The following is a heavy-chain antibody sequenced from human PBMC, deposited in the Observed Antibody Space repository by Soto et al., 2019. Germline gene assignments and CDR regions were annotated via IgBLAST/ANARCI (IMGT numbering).Heavy chain of an antibody. CDR3: AIRYYYDSSGYYLY. Sequence: EVQLLESGGGLVQPGGSLRLSCAASGFTFSSYAMSWVRQAPGNGLEWVSAISGSGGSTYYADSVKGRFTISRDNSKNTLYLQMTSLRAEDTAVYYCAIRYYYDSSGYYLYWGQGTLVTVSS. V-gene: IGHV3-23*01. CDR2: ISGSGGST. J-gene: IGHJ4*02. CDR1: GFTFSSYA. D-gene: IGHD3-22*01.